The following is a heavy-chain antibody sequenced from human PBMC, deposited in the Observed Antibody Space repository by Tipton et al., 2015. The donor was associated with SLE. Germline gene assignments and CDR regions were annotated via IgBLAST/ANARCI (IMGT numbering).Heavy chain of an antibody. CDR1: GGTFSGSS. V-gene: IGHV4-34*01. CDR2: LNYSGST. J-gene: IGHJ6*03. CDR3: AREPVYYYYYMDD. Sequence: TLSLTCAVSGGTFSGSSWRWIRPPPGKGLEWIGELNYSGSTKYNPSIKSRVTISVDTSKNQFSLKLSSVTAADTAVYYCAREPVYYYYYMDDWGKGTTVTVSS.